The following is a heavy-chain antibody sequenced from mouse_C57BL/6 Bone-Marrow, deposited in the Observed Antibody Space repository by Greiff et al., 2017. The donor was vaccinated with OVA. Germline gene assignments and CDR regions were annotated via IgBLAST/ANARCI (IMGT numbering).Heavy chain of an antibody. CDR2: ILPGSGST. Sequence: VKLMESGAELMKPGASVKLSCKATGYTFTGYWIEWVKQRPGHGLEWIGEILPGSGSTNYNEKFKGKATFTADTSSNTAYMQLSSLTTEDSAIYYCARNPNYYGSSYWYFDVWGTGTTVTVSS. CDR1: GYTFTGYW. CDR3: ARNPNYYGSSYWYFDV. D-gene: IGHD1-1*01. V-gene: IGHV1-9*01. J-gene: IGHJ1*03.